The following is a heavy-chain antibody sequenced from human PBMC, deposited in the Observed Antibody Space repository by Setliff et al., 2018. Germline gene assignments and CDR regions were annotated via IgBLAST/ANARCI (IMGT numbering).Heavy chain of an antibody. CDR1: GYTFTSYD. V-gene: IGHV1-8*02. Sequence: GASVKDSCKASGYTFTSYDINWVRQATGQGLEWMGWMNPNSGNTGYAQKFQGRVTMTRNTSISTAYMELSSLRSEDTAVYYCARRVGSVGIQLPDYWGQGTLVTVSS. CDR3: ARRVGSVGIQLPDY. D-gene: IGHD5-18*01. CDR2: MNPNSGNT. J-gene: IGHJ4*02.